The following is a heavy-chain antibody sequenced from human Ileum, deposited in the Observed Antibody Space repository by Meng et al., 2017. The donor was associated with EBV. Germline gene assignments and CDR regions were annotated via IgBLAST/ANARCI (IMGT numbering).Heavy chain of an antibody. D-gene: IGHD1-14*01. Sequence: QVLLQESGPGLVKPSCTLSLTCAVSGGSISSSNWWSWVRQPPGKGLEWIGKIYHSGITIYNTSLKSRVTMSVDNSKNQFSLKLNSMTAADTAVYYCARDPTGGEDHQRVWGQGTLVTVSS. CDR2: IYHSGIT. V-gene: IGHV4-4*02. CDR1: GGSISSSNW. J-gene: IGHJ4*02. CDR3: ARDPTGGEDHQRV.